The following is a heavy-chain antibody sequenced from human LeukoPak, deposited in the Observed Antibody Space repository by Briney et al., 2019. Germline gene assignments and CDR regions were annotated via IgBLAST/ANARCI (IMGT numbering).Heavy chain of an antibody. CDR3: AKDAWEVGATSEIDY. CDR1: GFIFSSYG. V-gene: IGHV3-30*02. Sequence: GGSLRLSCVTYGFIFSSYGIHWVRQAPGKGLEWVAFIRYDGSDKYYADSVKGRFAISRDNSKNKVYLQMNSLRGEDTAVYYCAKDAWEVGATSEIDYWGQGTLVTVSS. D-gene: IGHD1-26*01. J-gene: IGHJ4*02. CDR2: IRYDGSDK.